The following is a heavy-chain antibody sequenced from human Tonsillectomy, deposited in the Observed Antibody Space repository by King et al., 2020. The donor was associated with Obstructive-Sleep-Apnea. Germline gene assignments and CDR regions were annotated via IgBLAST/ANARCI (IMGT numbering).Heavy chain of an antibody. V-gene: IGHV4-39*07. CDR1: GGSIGAYGFF. J-gene: IGHJ5*02. Sequence: QLQESGPRLVKPSETLSLTCTVSGGSIGAYGFFWGWIRQPPGKGLEWVASIYHDGNTYYSPSLRGRAAISVDTSKNQFFLRLHSVTAAGTAGYFCATGCGTTGARWFDPWGQGTLVTVSS. CDR3: ATGCGTTGARWFDP. D-gene: IGHD1-7*01. CDR2: IYHDGNT.